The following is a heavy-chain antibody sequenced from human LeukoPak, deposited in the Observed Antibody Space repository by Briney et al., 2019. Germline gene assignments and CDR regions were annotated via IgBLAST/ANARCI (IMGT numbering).Heavy chain of an antibody. J-gene: IGHJ6*02. CDR1: GYTFTSYD. D-gene: IGHD3-3*01. CDR3: ARGPLYYDFWSGYYSSYYGMDV. V-gene: IGHV1-8*01. CDR2: MNPNSGNT. Sequence: GASVKVSCKASGYTFTSYDINWVRQATGQGLEWMGWMNPNSGNTGYAQKFQGRVTMTRNTSISTAYMGLSSLRSEDTAVYYCARGPLYYDFWSGYYSSYYGMDVWGQGTTVTVSS.